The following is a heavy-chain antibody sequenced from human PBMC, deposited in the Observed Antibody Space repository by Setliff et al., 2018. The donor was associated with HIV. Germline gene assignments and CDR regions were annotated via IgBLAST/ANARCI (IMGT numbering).Heavy chain of an antibody. CDR2: MYSAGNI. D-gene: IGHD3-9*01. J-gene: IGHJ4*02. CDR3: ATNFLYDILTGYFPYQFDQ. CDR1: GFSVSNNY. V-gene: IGHV3-53*01. Sequence: GGSLRLSCAASGFSVSNNYMNWVRQAPGKGPEWLSIMYSAGNIYYADSVKGRFTISRDNSKNTLYLQMNSLRAEDRAVYYCATNFLYDILTGYFPYQFDQWGQGTLVTVSS.